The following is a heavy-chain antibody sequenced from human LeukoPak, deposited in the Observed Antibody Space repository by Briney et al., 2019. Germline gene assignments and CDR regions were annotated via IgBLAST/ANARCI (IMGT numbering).Heavy chain of an antibody. CDR1: GFTFKNAW. CDR3: AKEYVDTAVVRRYFDY. V-gene: IGHV3-15*01. CDR2: IKSTRDGGAT. D-gene: IGHD5-18*01. Sequence: PGGSLRLSCEASGFTFKNAWMIWVRQAPGKGPEWVGRIKSTRDGGATEYAAPVEGRFTISRGNSKNTLYLQMNSLRAEDTAVYYCAKEYVDTAVVRRYFDYWGQGTLVTVSS. J-gene: IGHJ4*02.